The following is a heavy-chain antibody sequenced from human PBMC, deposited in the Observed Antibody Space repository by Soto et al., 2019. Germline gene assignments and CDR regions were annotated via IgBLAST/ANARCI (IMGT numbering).Heavy chain of an antibody. CDR2: INHSGST. CDR3: ARGRVYSSSGYLPGYYYYMDV. V-gene: IGHV4-34*01. Sequence: QVQLQQWGAGLLKPSETLSLTCAVYGGSFSGYYWSWIRQPPGKGLEWIGEINHSGSTNYNPSLKSRVTISVDTSKNQFSLKLSSVTAAETAVYYCARGRVYSSSGYLPGYYYYMDVWGKGTTVTVSS. CDR1: GGSFSGYY. D-gene: IGHD6-13*01. J-gene: IGHJ6*03.